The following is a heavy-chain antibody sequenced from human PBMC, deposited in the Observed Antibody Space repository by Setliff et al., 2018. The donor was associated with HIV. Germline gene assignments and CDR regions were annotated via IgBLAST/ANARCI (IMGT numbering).Heavy chain of an antibody. Sequence: SETLSLTCAVYGGSFSGYYWSWIRQPPGKGLECIGEINHSGSNNFNPSLKSRVTISVDTPKNQFSLKVSSVTAADTAVYYCARERSLITNRRYFDSWGQGTLVTVSS. V-gene: IGHV4-34*01. J-gene: IGHJ4*02. CDR2: INHSGSN. D-gene: IGHD1-1*01. CDR1: GGSFSGYY. CDR3: ARERSLITNRRYFDS.